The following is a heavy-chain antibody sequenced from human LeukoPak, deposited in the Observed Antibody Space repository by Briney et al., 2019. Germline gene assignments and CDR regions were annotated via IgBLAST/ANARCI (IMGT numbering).Heavy chain of an antibody. V-gene: IGHV3-21*01. D-gene: IGHD3-22*01. J-gene: IGHJ5*02. CDR1: GFTFSSYS. CDR2: ISSSSSYI. CDR3: ARAPYDSSDANWFDP. Sequence: GGSPRLSCAASGFTFSSYSMNWVRQAPGKGLEWVSSISSSSSYIYYADSVKGRFTISRDNAKNSLYLQMNSLRAEDTAVYYCARAPYDSSDANWFDPWGQGTLVTVSS.